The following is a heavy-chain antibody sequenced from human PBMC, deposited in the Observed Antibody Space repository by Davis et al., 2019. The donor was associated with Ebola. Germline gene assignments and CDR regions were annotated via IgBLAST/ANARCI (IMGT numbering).Heavy chain of an antibody. D-gene: IGHD2-21*02. V-gene: IGHV3-21*01. CDR2: ISSSSKYT. J-gene: IGHJ2*01. CDR1: GFTFSSYS. CDR3: ARDPALVVTGGGGQFDL. Sequence: AGSLTLSCAASGFTFSSYSMNWVRQAPGTGLDWVSFISSSSKYTFYTDSVKVRFTISSDNAKNSVYLEMNSLMAEDTAVYYCARDPALVVTGGGGQFDLWGRGTLVTVSS.